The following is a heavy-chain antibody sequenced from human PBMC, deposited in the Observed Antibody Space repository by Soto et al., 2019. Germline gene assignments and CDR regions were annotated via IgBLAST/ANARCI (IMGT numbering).Heavy chain of an antibody. D-gene: IGHD2-15*01. CDR1: GYTFTSYG. V-gene: IGHV1-18*01. CDR2: ISAYNGNT. CDR3: ARTYCSGGSCYHLDY. J-gene: IGHJ4*02. Sequence: ASVKVSCKASGYTFTSYGISWVRQAPGQGLEWMGWISAYNGNTNYAQKLQGRVTMTTDTSTSTAYMELRSLRSDDTAVYYCARTYCSGGSCYHLDYWGQGTLVTVSS.